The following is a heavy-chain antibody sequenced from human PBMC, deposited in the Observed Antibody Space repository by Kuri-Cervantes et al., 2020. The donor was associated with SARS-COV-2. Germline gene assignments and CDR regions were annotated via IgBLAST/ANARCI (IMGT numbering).Heavy chain of an antibody. Sequence: GGSLRLSCKASGYTFTGYYMHWVRQAPGQGLEWMGWINPNSGGTNYAQKFQGRVTMTRDTSISTAYMELSRLRSDDTAVYYCARGEGDIVVVITNWGQGTLVTVSS. J-gene: IGHJ4*02. CDR3: ARGEGDIVVVITN. V-gene: IGHV1-2*02. CDR2: INPNSGGT. D-gene: IGHD2-2*01. CDR1: GYTFTGYY.